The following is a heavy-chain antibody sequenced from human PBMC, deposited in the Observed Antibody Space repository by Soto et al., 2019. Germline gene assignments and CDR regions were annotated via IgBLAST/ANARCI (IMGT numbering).Heavy chain of an antibody. Sequence: EVQLLESGGDLVQPGGSLRLSCAASGFTFNDYALTWVRQVPGKGLEWVSSLSSRGFSTHYAESVKGRFTISRDNIKNTVYLHMNSLRAEDTAVYYCARDRAVYCSNGICRDAFDIWGQGTLVTVSS. J-gene: IGHJ3*02. V-gene: IGHV3-23*01. CDR1: GFTFNDYA. D-gene: IGHD2-8*01. CDR2: LSSRGFST. CDR3: ARDRAVYCSNGICRDAFDI.